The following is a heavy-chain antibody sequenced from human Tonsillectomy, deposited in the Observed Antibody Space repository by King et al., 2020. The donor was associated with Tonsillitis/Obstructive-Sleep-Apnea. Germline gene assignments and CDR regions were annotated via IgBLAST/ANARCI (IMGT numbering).Heavy chain of an antibody. J-gene: IGHJ6*03. CDR1: GFTFSSYS. D-gene: IGHD2/OR15-2a*01. Sequence: VQLVESGGGLVQPGGFLRLSCAASGFTFSSYSRSGFCPAPGKGVEWVSGTSGSGGSTYHADSVNGRVTISREHSKNTLYLQMNSLRVEDTAVYYCAKAFSLGSYYYYMDVWGKGTTVTVSS. CDR3: AKAFSLGSYYYYMDV. CDR2: TSGSGGST. V-gene: IGHV3-23*04.